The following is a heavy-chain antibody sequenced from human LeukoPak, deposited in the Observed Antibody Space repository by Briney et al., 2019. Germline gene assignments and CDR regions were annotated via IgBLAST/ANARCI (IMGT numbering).Heavy chain of an antibody. Sequence: SETLSLTCTVSGGSIRSSYYYWSWIRQPPGKGLEWIGYIYYSGSTYYNPSLKSRVTISVDTSKNQFSLKLSSVTAADTAVYYCARERGIAAAGTFWFDPWGQGTLVTVSS. J-gene: IGHJ5*02. CDR3: ARERGIAAAGTFWFDP. V-gene: IGHV4-30-4*01. CDR2: IYYSGST. D-gene: IGHD6-13*01. CDR1: GGSIRSSYYY.